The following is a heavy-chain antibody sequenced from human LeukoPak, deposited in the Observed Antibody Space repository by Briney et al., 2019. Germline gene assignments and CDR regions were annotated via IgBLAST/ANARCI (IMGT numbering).Heavy chain of an antibody. V-gene: IGHV4-61*01. CDR2: IDYSGST. Sequence: SETLSLTCTVSGGSVSSGSYYWSWIRQPPGKGLEWIGYIDYSGSTNYNPSLKSRVTISVDTSKNPFSLKLSSVTAADTAVYYCARESKDFEATIFGWFDPWGQGNLVTVSS. CDR1: GGSVSSGSYY. J-gene: IGHJ5*02. D-gene: IGHD3-3*01. CDR3: ARESKDFEATIFGWFDP.